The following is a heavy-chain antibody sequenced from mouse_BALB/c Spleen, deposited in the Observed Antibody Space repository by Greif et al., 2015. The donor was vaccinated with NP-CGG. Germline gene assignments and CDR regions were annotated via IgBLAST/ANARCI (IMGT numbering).Heavy chain of an antibody. J-gene: IGHJ1*01. Sequence: VQLKESGPELVKPGASVKMSCKASGYTFTDYNMKWVKQSHGQSLEWIGDINLNNGGTGYNQKFKGKATLTVDKSSSTAYMQLNSLTSEDSAVYYCARDSDWYFDVWGAGTTVTVSS. D-gene: IGHD6-1*01. CDR3: ARDSDWYFDV. CDR1: GYTFTDYN. CDR2: INLNNGGT. V-gene: IGHV1-26*01.